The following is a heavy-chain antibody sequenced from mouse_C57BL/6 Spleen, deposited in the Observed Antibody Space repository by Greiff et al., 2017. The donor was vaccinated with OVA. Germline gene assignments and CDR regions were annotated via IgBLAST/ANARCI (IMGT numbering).Heavy chain of an antibody. J-gene: IGHJ2*01. Sequence: QVQLQQSGPELVKPGASVKLSCKASGYTFTSYDINWVKQRPGQGLEWIGWIYPRDGSTKYNEKFKGKATLTVDTSSSPAYMELTRLTSEDSAVYFCAMYYGSSYDYFDYWGQGTTLTVSS. CDR1: GYTFTSYD. V-gene: IGHV1-85*01. CDR2: IYPRDGST. CDR3: AMYYGSSYDYFDY. D-gene: IGHD1-1*01.